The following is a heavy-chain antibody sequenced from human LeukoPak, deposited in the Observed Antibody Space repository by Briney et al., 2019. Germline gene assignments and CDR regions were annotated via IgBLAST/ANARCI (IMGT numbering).Heavy chain of an antibody. D-gene: IGHD3-10*01. Sequence: GGSLRLSCTASGFTFGDYAMSWVRQAPGKGLEWVGFIRSKAYGGTTGYAASVKGRFTISRDDSKSIAYLQMNSLKTEDTAVYYCTRGIGSGSYPNWFDPWGQGTLVTVSS. CDR2: IRSKAYGGTT. CDR3: TRGIGSGSYPNWFDP. V-gene: IGHV3-49*04. CDR1: GFTFGDYA. J-gene: IGHJ5*02.